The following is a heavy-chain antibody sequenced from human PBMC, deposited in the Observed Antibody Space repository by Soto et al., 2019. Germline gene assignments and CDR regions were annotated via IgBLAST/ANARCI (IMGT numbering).Heavy chain of an antibody. Sequence: SETLSLTCGVSGFSIQTSYFWGWIRQPPGKGLEWIGLISHSGRAISHPSFASRATISLDTTNNAFSLTLKSVTAADTAVYYCARDGSLDYYDSSGYYGAFDYWGQGTLVTVSS. CDR1: GFSIQTSYF. J-gene: IGHJ4*02. CDR2: ISHSGRA. CDR3: ARDGSLDYYDSSGYYGAFDY. D-gene: IGHD3-22*01. V-gene: IGHV4-38-2*02.